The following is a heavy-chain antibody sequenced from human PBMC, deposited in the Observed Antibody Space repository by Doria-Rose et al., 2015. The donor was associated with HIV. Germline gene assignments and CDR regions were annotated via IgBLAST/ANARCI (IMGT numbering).Heavy chain of an antibody. J-gene: IGHJ4*02. D-gene: IGHD3-22*01. V-gene: IGHV3-7*01. CDR2: IKQDGSET. Sequence: TVSSYLMSWVRQATGKGLEWVANIKQDGSETYYVDSVKGRFTISRDNAKNSLNLQMNSLRAEDTAVYYCARNLLEYYYDSSGFDFVGQGT. CDR3: ARNLLEYYYDSSGFDF. CDR1: TVSSYL.